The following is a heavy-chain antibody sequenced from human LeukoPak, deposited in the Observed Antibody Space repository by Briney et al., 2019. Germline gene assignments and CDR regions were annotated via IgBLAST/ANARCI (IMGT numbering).Heavy chain of an antibody. Sequence: PSETLSLTCTVSGGSISSSSYYWGWIRQPPGKGLEWIGSIYYSGSTYYNPSLKSRVTISVDTSKNQFSLKLSSVTAADTAVYYCWSYILTGFPSGTFDYWGQGTLVTVSS. CDR3: WSYILTGFPSGTFDY. V-gene: IGHV4-39*07. J-gene: IGHJ4*02. CDR1: GGSISSSSYY. CDR2: IYYSGST. D-gene: IGHD3-9*01.